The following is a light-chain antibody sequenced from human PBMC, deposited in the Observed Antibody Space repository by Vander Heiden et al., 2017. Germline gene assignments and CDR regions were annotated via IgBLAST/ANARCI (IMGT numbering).Light chain of an antibody. CDR1: SSDVGGYNY. J-gene: IGLJ3*02. Sequence: QSALTQPRSVSGSPGPSVTISCTGTSSDVGGYNYVSWYQQHPGEDPRLMSYDVAKRPSGVPARFSGSKSGNTASLTISGLQADDEADDYCSAYAGSGWVFGGGTRLTVL. V-gene: IGLV2-11*01. CDR3: SAYAGSGWV. CDR2: DVA.